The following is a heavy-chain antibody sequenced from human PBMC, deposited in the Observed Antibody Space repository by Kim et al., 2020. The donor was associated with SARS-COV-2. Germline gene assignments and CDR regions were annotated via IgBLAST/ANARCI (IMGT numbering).Heavy chain of an antibody. J-gene: IGHJ4*02. CDR3: ARVNQLLLANDY. CDR1: GFTVSSNY. D-gene: IGHD2-2*01. CDR2: IYSGGST. V-gene: IGHV3-53*01. Sequence: GGSLRLSCAASGFTVSSNYMSWVRQAPGKGLEWVSVIYSGGSTYYADSVKGRFTISRDNSKNTLYLQMNSLRAEDTAVYYCARVNQLLLANDYWGQGTLVTVSS.